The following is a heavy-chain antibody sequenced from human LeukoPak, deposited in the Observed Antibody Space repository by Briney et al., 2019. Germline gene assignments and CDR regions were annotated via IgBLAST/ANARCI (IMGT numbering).Heavy chain of an antibody. CDR1: GFTFDDYA. D-gene: IGHD3-10*01. CDR3: AKDMSASGSPSGYYYYGMDV. J-gene: IGHJ6*02. CDR2: ISWNSGSI. Sequence: GGSLRLSCAASGFTFDDYAMQWVRQAPGKGLEWVSGISWNSGSIGYADSVKGRFTISRDNAKNSLYLQMNSLRAEDTALYYCAKDMSASGSPSGYYYYGMDVWGQGTTVTVSS. V-gene: IGHV3-9*01.